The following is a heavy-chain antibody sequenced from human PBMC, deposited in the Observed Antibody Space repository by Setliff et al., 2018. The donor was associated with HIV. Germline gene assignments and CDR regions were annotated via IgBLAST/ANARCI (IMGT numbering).Heavy chain of an antibody. CDR3: ARDQSAMAGGWYDP. V-gene: IGHV1-69*05. J-gene: IGHJ5*02. CDR1: GGTFSSYA. Sequence: SVKVSCKASGGTFSSYAISWVRQAPGQGLEWMGGIIPILGTANYAQKFQGRVTITTDESTSTAYMELSSLRSEDTAVYYCARDQSAMAGGWYDPWGQGTRVTVSS. D-gene: IGHD5-18*01. CDR2: IIPILGTA.